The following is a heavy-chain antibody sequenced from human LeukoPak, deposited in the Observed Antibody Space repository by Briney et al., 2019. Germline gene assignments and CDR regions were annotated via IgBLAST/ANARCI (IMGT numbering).Heavy chain of an antibody. Sequence: NASETLFLTCAVYGGSFSGYYWSWIRQPPGKGLEWIGEINHSGSTNYNPSLKSRVTISVDASKNQFSLKLSSVTAADTAVYYCARGTKRYYGSGSYYKDWGQGTPVTVSS. CDR2: INHSGST. V-gene: IGHV4-34*01. CDR1: GGSFSGYY. J-gene: IGHJ4*02. D-gene: IGHD3-10*01. CDR3: ARGTKRYYGSGSYYKD.